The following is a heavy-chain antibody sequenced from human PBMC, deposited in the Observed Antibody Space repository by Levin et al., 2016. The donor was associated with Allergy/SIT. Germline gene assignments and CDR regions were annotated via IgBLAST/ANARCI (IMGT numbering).Heavy chain of an antibody. J-gene: IGHJ6*03. V-gene: IGHV3-13*05. CDR2: IGTAGDP. D-gene: IGHD6-6*01. CDR3: ARGRGPYSSSTYNYYYYMDV. CDR1: GFTFSSYD. Sequence: GGSLRLSCAASGFTFSSYDMHWVRQATGKGLEWVSAIGTAGDPYYPGSVKGRFTISRENAKNSLYLQMNSLRAGDTAVYYCARGRGPYSSSTYNYYYYMDVWGKGTTVTVSS.